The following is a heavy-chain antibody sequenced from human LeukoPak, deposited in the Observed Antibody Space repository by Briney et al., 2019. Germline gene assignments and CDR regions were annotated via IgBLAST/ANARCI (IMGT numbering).Heavy chain of an antibody. D-gene: IGHD4-17*01. CDR1: GYTFTSYG. CDR2: ISAYNDNT. J-gene: IGHJ4*02. CDR3: ARDVYGDYALGY. Sequence: ASVKVSCKASGYTFTSYGISWVRQAPGQGLEWMGWISAYNDNTNYAQKLQGRVTMTTDTSTSTAYMELRSLRSDDTAVYYCARDVYGDYALGYWGQGTLVTVSS. V-gene: IGHV1-18*01.